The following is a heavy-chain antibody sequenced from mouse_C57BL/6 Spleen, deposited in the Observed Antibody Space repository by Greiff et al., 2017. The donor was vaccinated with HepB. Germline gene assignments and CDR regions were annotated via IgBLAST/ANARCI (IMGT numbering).Heavy chain of an antibody. V-gene: IGHV1-26*01. CDR2: INPNNGGT. D-gene: IGHD2-2*01. CDR3: SRSDLRCVRYYAMDY. CDR1: GYTFTDYY. J-gene: IGHJ4*01. Sequence: EVQLQQSGPELVKPGASVKISCKASGYTFTDYYMNWVKQSHGKSLEWIGDINPNNGGTSYNQKFKGKATLTVDKSSSTAYMELRSLTSEDSAVYYCSRSDLRCVRYYAMDYWGQGTSVTVSS.